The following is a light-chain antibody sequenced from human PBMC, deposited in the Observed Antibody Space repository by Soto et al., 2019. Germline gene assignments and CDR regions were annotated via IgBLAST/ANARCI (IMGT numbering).Light chain of an antibody. CDR1: QSISSW. Sequence: DIPMTQSPSTLSASIGDRVTITCRASQSISSWLAWYQQKPGKAPNLLIYTASNLESGVPSRFSGRGSGTKYTLTISSLQPDDFAPYYCQQYNSYPLTFGPGTKVDIK. J-gene: IGKJ3*01. CDR3: QQYNSYPLT. V-gene: IGKV1-5*03. CDR2: TAS.